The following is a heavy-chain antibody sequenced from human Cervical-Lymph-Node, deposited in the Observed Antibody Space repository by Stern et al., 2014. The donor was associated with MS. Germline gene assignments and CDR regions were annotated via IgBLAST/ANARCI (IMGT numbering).Heavy chain of an antibody. CDR3: ARDPAQVASWYFDL. CDR1: GYTFTSSG. J-gene: IGHJ2*01. CDR2: INTYNGDT. Sequence: QVQLVQSGVEVKKPGASVKVSCKASGYTFTSSGITWVRQAPGQGLEWMGWINTYNGDTNYAQKLQGRVTRTTGPSPTPAHMEVRSLRYDDTAVYYCARDPAQVASWYFDLWGRGTLVTVSS. V-gene: IGHV1-18*01.